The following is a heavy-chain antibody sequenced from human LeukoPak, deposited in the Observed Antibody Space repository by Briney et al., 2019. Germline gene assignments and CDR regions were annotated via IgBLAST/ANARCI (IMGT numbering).Heavy chain of an antibody. CDR1: GFTFSSYA. CDR3: AEDLEDNTYGYYFDY. CDR2: IGAGGTFT. V-gene: IGHV3-23*01. D-gene: IGHD4-17*01. J-gene: IGHJ4*02. Sequence: GGSLRLSCTAPGFTFSSYAMNWVRQAPGKGLEWVSGIGAGGTFTYYADSVKGRFTISRDNSRNTLYLQMNSLRADDTAVYYCAEDLEDNTYGYYFDYWGPGTLVTVSS.